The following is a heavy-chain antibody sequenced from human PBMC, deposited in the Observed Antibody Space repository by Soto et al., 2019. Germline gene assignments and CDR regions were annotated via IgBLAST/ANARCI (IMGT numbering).Heavy chain of an antibody. Sequence: SLRLSCSATVFTVSSYAMHWVRQAPGKGLEWVAVISYDGSNKYYADSVKGRFTISRDNSKNTLYLQMNSLRAEDTAVYYCAREQLWFNYGMDVWGQGTTVTVSS. V-gene: IGHV3-30-3*01. D-gene: IGHD5-18*01. CDR1: VFTVSSYA. J-gene: IGHJ6*02. CDR2: ISYDGSNK. CDR3: AREQLWFNYGMDV.